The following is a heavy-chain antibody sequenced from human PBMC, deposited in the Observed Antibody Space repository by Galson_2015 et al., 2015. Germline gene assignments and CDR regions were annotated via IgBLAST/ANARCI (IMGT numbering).Heavy chain of an antibody. J-gene: IGHJ4*02. CDR2: IYTSGSP. Sequence: TLSLTCTVSGVSVGSGSYYWSWIRQPAGKGLEWIGRIYTSGSPNYNPSLKSRVTMSRDTSKNQFSLNLSSVTAADTAMYYCARERVAGSTHFDFWGQGTPVTVSS. D-gene: IGHD2-15*01. V-gene: IGHV4-61*02. CDR3: ARERVAGSTHFDF. CDR1: GVSVGSGSYY.